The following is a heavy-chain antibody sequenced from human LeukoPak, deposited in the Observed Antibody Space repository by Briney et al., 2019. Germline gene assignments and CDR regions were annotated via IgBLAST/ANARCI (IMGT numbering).Heavy chain of an antibody. CDR2: ISYDGSNK. CDR1: GFTFSSYG. V-gene: IGHV3-30*18. CDR3: AKPGWGHMVNGFDY. J-gene: IGHJ4*02. D-gene: IGHD2-8*01. Sequence: GGSLRLSCAASGFTFSSYGMHWVRQAPGKGLEWVAVISYDGSNKYYADSVKGRFTISRDNSKNTLYLQMNSLRAEDTAVYYCAKPGWGHMVNGFDYWGQGTLVTVSS.